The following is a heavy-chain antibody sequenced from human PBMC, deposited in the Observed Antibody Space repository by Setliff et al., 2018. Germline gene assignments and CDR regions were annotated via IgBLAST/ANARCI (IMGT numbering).Heavy chain of an antibody. D-gene: IGHD2-15*01. CDR2: INGGGTAT. CDR3: AKYTRVVTTTCFDY. J-gene: IGHJ4*02. CDR1: GFTFSSSS. Sequence: PGGSLRLSCAASGFTFSSSSMTWVRQAPGKGLEWVSAINGGGTATYYAQKLQGRVTMATDISTSTAYMELRSLRSDDTAVYYCAKYTRVVTTTCFDYWGQGTLVTVSS. V-gene: IGHV3-23*01.